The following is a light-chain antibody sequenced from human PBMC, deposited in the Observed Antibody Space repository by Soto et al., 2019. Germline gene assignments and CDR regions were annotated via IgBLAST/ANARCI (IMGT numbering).Light chain of an antibody. J-gene: IGKJ2*01. V-gene: IGKV3-15*01. CDR3: QQYHNWPPQYT. Sequence: EIVMTQSPASLSVSPGDGATLSCRASQSVASNVAWYQQKPGQGPILLIHGATTRAVGVPARFSGSGSGTGFTLTIHGLQSEDFAVYYCQQYHNWPPQYTFGQGTKLQI. CDR2: GAT. CDR1: QSVASN.